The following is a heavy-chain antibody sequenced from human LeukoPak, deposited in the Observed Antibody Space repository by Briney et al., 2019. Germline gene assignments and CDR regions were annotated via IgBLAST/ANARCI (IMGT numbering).Heavy chain of an antibody. CDR2: IIPILGIA. J-gene: IGHJ6*02. CDR3: ARTVDCSSTSCYGQQYYYYGMDV. Sequence: GASVKVSCKASGCTFSSYAISWVRQAPGQGLEWMGRIIPILGIANYAQKFQGRVTITADKSTSTAYMELSSLRSEDTAVYYCARTVDCSSTSCYGQQYYYYGMDVWGQGTTVTVSS. V-gene: IGHV1-69*04. D-gene: IGHD2-2*01. CDR1: GCTFSSYA.